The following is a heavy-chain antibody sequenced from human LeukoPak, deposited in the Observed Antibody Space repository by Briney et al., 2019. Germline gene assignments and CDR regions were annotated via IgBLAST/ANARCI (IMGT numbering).Heavy chain of an antibody. V-gene: IGHV3-21*01. CDR3: ARDCTNGVCYNWFDP. CDR1: GFTFSSYS. CDR2: ISSSSSYI. J-gene: IGHJ5*02. D-gene: IGHD2-8*01. Sequence: GGSLRLSCAASGFTFSSYSMNWVRQAPGKGLEWVSSISSSSSYIYYADSVKGRFTISRDNAKNSLYLQMNSLRAEDTAVYYCARDCTNGVCYNWFDPWGQGTRVTVPS.